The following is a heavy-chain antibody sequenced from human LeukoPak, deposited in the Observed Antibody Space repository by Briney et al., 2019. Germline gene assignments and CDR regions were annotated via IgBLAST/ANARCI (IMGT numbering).Heavy chain of an antibody. CDR1: GGSISSYY. J-gene: IGHJ5*02. CDR3: ARYYDSSGYYYVGWFDP. V-gene: IGHV4-59*01. CDR2: IYYSGST. Sequence: SETLSLTCIVSGGSISSYYWSWIRQPPGKGLEWIGYIYYSGSTNYNPSLKSRVTISVDTSKNQFSLKLSSVTAVDTAVYYCARYYDSSGYYYVGWFDPWGQGTLVTVSS. D-gene: IGHD3-22*01.